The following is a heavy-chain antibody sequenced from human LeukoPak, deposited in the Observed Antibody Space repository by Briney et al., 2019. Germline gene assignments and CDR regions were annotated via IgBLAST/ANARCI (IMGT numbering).Heavy chain of an antibody. CDR3: ARADLRGYSLHY. V-gene: IGHV3-13*01. J-gene: IGHJ4*02. D-gene: IGHD5-18*01. CDR2: IGTAGDT. Sequence: GGSLRLSCAASGFTLSNYDMHWVRQVIGKGLEWVSGIGTAGDTYYGGSVKGRFSSSRENAKNFLYLQMNSLRAGDTAVYYCARADLRGYSLHYWGQGTLVTVSS. CDR1: GFTLSNYD.